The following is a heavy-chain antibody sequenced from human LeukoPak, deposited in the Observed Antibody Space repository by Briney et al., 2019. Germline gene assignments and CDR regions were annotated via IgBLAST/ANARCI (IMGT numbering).Heavy chain of an antibody. V-gene: IGHV3-30*18. CDR1: GFTFSSYE. CDR3: AKDQGSSWYQELDY. D-gene: IGHD6-13*01. Sequence: GGSLRLSCAASGFTFSSYEMNWVRQAPGKGLEWVAVISYDGSNKYYADSVKGRFTISRDNSKNTLYLQMNSLRAEDTAVYYCAKDQGSSWYQELDYWGQGTLVTVSS. J-gene: IGHJ4*02. CDR2: ISYDGSNK.